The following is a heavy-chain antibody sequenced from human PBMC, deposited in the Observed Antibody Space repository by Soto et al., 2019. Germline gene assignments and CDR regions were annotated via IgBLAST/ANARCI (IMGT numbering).Heavy chain of an antibody. V-gene: IGHV3-48*02. CDR3: AREGGRHCSPSGCYNAFDI. Sequence: PGGPLRLPCASSGFPFSAFSMNWVRQAPGKGLEWVAYISSSGSTIYYADSVKGRFAISSDNAKTSLYLQMDSLRDEDTAVYYCAREGGRHCSPSGCYNAFDIWGQGTTVTVSS. D-gene: IGHD1-26*01. CDR1: GFPFSAFS. J-gene: IGHJ3*02. CDR2: ISSSGSTI.